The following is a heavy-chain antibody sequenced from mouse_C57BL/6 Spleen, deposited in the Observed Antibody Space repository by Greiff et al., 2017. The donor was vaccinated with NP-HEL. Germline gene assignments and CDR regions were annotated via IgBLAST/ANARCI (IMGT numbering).Heavy chain of an antibody. CDR2: LYPRSGNT. J-gene: IGHJ1*03. V-gene: IGHV1-81*01. D-gene: IGHD2-3*01. CDR3: ARGIYDGYYEGYFDA. CDR1: GYTFTSYG. Sequence: VKLQQSGAELARPGASVKLSCKASGYTFTSYGISWVKQRTGQGLEWIGELYPRSGNTYYNEKFKGKSTLTADKSSSTAYMELRSLTSEDSAVYFCARGIYDGYYEGYFDAWGTVTTVTVSS.